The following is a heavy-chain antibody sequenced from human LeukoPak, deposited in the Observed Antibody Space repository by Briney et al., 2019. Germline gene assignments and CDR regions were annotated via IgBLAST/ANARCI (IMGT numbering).Heavy chain of an antibody. D-gene: IGHD3-22*01. CDR3: AIIGTHYYDSSGYNWFDP. Sequence: GGSLRLSCAASGFTFSSYAMHWVRQAPGKGLVWVGVISYDGSNKYYAYSVKGRFTISRDNSKNTLYLQMNSLRAEDTAVYYCAIIGTHYYDSSGYNWFDPWGQGTLVTVSS. CDR2: ISYDGSNK. J-gene: IGHJ5*02. CDR1: GFTFSSYA. V-gene: IGHV3-30-3*01.